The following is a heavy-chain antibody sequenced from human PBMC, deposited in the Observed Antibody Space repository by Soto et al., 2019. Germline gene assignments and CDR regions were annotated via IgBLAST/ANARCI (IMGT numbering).Heavy chain of an antibody. CDR1: GFTFSSYS. D-gene: IGHD2-2*01. CDR2: ISSSRGYI. CDR3: VRDPGSSPARVFDY. V-gene: IGHV3-21*01. J-gene: IGHJ4*02. Sequence: EVQLVESGGGLVKPGGSLRLSCAVSGFTFSSYSMTWIRQAPGKGLEWVSSISSSRGYIYYADSVKGRFTISRDNAKSSLYLEMNSLRAEDTAVYCCVRDPGSSPARVFDYWGRGTLVTVSS.